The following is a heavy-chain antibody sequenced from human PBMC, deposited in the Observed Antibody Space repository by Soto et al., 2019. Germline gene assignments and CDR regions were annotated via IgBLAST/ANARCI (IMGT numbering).Heavy chain of an antibody. CDR1: GGSISSSSYY. CDR3: ARVRADPRHYYGSGRQTYYFDY. V-gene: IGHV4-39*01. J-gene: IGHJ4*02. Sequence: SETLSLTCTVSGGSISSSSYYWGWIRQPPGKGLEWIGSIYYSGSTYYNPSLKSRVTISVDTSKNQFSLKLSSVTAADTAVYYCARVRADPRHYYGSGRQTYYFDYWGQGTLVTVSS. CDR2: IYYSGST. D-gene: IGHD3-10*01.